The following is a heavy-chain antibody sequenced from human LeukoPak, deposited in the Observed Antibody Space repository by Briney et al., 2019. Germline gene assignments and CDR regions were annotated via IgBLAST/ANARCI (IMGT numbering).Heavy chain of an antibody. CDR2: IKQDGSEK. CDR1: GFTFSSYW. D-gene: IGHD3-10*01. CDR3: ARDRRRGLLWFGEASYGMDV. Sequence: GGSLRLSCAASGFTFSSYWMSWVRQAPGKGLEWVANIKQDGSEKYYVDSVKGRFTISRDNAKNSLYLQMNSLRAEDTAVYYCARDRRRGLLWFGEASYGMDVWGQGTTVTVSS. V-gene: IGHV3-7*01. J-gene: IGHJ6*02.